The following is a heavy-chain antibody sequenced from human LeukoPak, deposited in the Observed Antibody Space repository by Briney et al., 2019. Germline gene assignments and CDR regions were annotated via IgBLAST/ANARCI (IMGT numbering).Heavy chain of an antibody. CDR1: GGSISSRSYY. CDR3: ARVTGYVMEDYFDY. J-gene: IGHJ4*02. V-gene: IGHV4-39*07. Sequence: SESRSLTSTVDGGSISSRSYYWGWIRQPPGKGLAWIGEINNSGSPYYNPSLKSRVTISVDTSKNQFSLKLSSVTAADTAVYYWARVTGYVMEDYFDYWGQGTLVTVSS. D-gene: IGHD6-13*01. CDR2: INNSGSP.